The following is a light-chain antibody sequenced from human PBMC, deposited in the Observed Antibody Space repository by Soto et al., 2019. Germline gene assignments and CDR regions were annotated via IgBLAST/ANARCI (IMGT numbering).Light chain of an antibody. V-gene: IGKV3-15*01. CDR3: QQYYNWPRT. Sequence: EIVMTQSPATLSVSTGERATLSCRASQSVSSTLAWYQQKPGQAPRLLIYGASTRATDIPARFSGSGSGTEFTLTISSLQSEDFAVYYCQQYYNWPRTFGQGTKWIS. CDR2: GAS. J-gene: IGKJ1*01. CDR1: QSVSST.